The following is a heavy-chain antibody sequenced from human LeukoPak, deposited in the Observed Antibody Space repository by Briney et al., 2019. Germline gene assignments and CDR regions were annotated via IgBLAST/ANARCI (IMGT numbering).Heavy chain of an antibody. D-gene: IGHD3-22*01. CDR3: ARDAPISGYYDSSGSQLDY. V-gene: IGHV4-4*07. CDR2: ICTSGST. CDR1: GGSISSYC. J-gene: IGHJ4*02. Sequence: SETLSLTCSVSGGSISSYCWSWIRQPAGKGLEWIGRICTSGSTKYNPSLKSRVTMSVGTSKNQFSLKLSSVTAADTAVYYCARDAPISGYYDSSGSQLDYWGQGTLVTVSS.